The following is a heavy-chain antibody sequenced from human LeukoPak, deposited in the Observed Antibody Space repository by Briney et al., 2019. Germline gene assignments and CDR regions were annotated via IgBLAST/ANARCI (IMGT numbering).Heavy chain of an antibody. J-gene: IGHJ5*02. CDR1: GFTFSSYA. D-gene: IGHD6-13*01. V-gene: IGHV3-23*01. CDR3: ARTDSSSWYPGFFDP. CDR2: ISGSGGST. Sequence: GGSLRLSCAASGFTFSSYAMSWVRQAPGKGLEWVSTISGSGGSTYYADSVKGRFTISRDNSKNTLYLQMNSLRAEDTAVYYCARTDSSSWYPGFFDPWGQGILVTVSS.